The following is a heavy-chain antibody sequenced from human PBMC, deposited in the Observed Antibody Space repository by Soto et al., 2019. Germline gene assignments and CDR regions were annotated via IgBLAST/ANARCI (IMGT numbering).Heavy chain of an antibody. CDR2: IYYSGST. Sequence: PSETLSLTCTVSGGSISSYYWSWIRQPPGKGLEWIGYIYYSGSTNYNPSLKSRVTISVDTSKNQFSLKLSSVTAADTAVYYCARQGYSSLDWFDPWVQGTLVTVSS. CDR3: ARQGYSSLDWFDP. J-gene: IGHJ5*02. CDR1: GGSISSYY. D-gene: IGHD6-13*01. V-gene: IGHV4-59*08.